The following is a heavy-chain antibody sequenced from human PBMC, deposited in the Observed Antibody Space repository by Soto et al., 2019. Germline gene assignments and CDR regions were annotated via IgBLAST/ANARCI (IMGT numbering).Heavy chain of an antibody. V-gene: IGHV4-59*08. D-gene: IGHD3-9*01. CDR1: GGSISSYY. CDR2: IYYSGST. CDR3: ASLNFDILTGYYVFDL. Sequence: SETLSLTCTVSGGSISSYYWSWIRQPPGKGLEWIGYIYYSGSTNYNPSLKSRVTISVDTSKNQFSLKLSSVTAADTAVYYCASLNFDILTGYYVFDLWGQGTMVTVSS. J-gene: IGHJ3*01.